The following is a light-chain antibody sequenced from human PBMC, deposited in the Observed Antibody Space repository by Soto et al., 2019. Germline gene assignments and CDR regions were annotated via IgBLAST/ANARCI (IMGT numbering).Light chain of an antibody. CDR3: MQALQTPRT. CDR1: QXXXAGNGYTY. V-gene: IGKV2-28*01. J-gene: IGKJ2*01. CDR2: LAS. Sequence: IVXXQSPLSLPVTPGEPASISCRXSQXXXAGNGYTYLDWYLQKPGQPPHLLICLASNRASGVPDRFSGSGSDTDFTLTISRVEAEDVGTYYCMQALQTPRTFGQGTKLEI.